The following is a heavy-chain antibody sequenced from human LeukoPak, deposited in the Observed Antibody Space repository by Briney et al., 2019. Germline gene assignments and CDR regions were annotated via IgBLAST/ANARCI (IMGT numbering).Heavy chain of an antibody. CDR3: ARSIVEYYGSGSHCCHMDV. CDR1: GFTFSSYW. J-gene: IGHJ6*03. D-gene: IGHD3-10*01. Sequence: PGGSLRLSCAASGFTFSSYWMSWVRQAPGKGLEWVANIKQDGSEKYYVDSVKGRFTISRDNAKNSLYLQMNSLRAEDTAVYYCARSIVEYYGSGSHCCHMDVWGKGTTITVS. CDR2: IKQDGSEK. V-gene: IGHV3-7*01.